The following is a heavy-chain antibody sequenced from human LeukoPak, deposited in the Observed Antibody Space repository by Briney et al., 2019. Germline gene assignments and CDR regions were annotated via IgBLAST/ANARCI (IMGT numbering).Heavy chain of an antibody. J-gene: IGHJ5*02. CDR3: ARVRVATTNWFDP. D-gene: IGHD5-12*01. CDR1: GGSISSGSYY. CDR2: IYTSGSI. V-gene: IGHV4-61*02. Sequence: SETLSLPCTVSGGSISSGSYYWSWIRQPAGKGLEWIRRIYTSGSINYNPSLKSRLTISVDTSKNQFSLKLSSVTAADTAVYYCARVRVATTNWFDPWGQGTLVTVSS.